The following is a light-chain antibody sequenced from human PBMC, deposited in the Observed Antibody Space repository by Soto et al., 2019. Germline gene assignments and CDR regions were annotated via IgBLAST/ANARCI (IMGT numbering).Light chain of an antibody. CDR1: SSDVGGYNY. V-gene: IGLV2-14*01. Sequence: QSVLTQPASVSGSPGQAITISCTGTSSDVGGYNYVSWYQQHPGKAPKLMIYEVSNRPSGVSDRFSGSKSGNTASLTISGLQDEDEADYYCSSYTSSSSPVFGTGTKVTVL. CDR3: SSYTSSSSPV. CDR2: EVS. J-gene: IGLJ1*01.